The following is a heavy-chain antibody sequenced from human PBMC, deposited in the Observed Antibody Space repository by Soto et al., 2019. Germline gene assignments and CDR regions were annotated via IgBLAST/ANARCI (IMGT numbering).Heavy chain of an antibody. V-gene: IGHV1-69*12. CDR3: ARDNPPQWYSRYYYGMDV. D-gene: IGHD4-4*01. CDR2: IIPIFGTA. Sequence: QVQLVQSGAEVKKPASSVKVSCKASGGTFSSYAISWVRQAPGQGLEWMGGIIPIFGTANYAQKFQGRVTITADESTIPAYMGLSSLRTEDTAVNYCARDNPPQWYSRYYYGMDVWGEGTTIAVSS. CDR1: GGTFSSYA. J-gene: IGHJ6*04.